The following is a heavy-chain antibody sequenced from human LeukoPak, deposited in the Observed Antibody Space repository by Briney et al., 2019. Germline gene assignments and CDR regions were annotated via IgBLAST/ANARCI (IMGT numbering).Heavy chain of an antibody. CDR1: GFNFRMYT. D-gene: IGHD4-17*01. CDR3: AKDRDDYGDADY. Sequence: PGGSLRLSCAASGFNFRMYTMNWVRQAPGKGLEWISYISGWTISYADSVKGRFTISRDDAKNSLYLQMNSLRAEDTAVYYCAKDRDDYGDADYWGQGTLVAVSS. V-gene: IGHV3-48*01. J-gene: IGHJ4*02. CDR2: ISGWTI.